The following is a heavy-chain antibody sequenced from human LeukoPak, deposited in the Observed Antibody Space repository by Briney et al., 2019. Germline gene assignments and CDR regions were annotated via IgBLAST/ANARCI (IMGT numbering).Heavy chain of an antibody. CDR1: GGSINTDHYY. J-gene: IGHJ4*02. CDR2: IYHRGST. V-gene: IGHV4-30-2*01. Sequence: PSETLSLTCTVSGGSINTDHYYWSWIRQPPGKGLEDIGYIYHRGSTYYNPSLESRVTMSVVRSKNQFSLKLTSVTAADTAVYYCATSLLEGYFDYWGQGTLVTVSS. D-gene: IGHD3-16*02. CDR3: ATSLLEGYFDY.